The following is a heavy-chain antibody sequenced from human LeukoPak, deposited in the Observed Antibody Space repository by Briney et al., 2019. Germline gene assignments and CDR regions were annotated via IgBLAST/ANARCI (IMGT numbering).Heavy chain of an antibody. V-gene: IGHV3-49*03. CDR3: VRYSGDADY. CDR2: IRSKIYGGTT. CDR1: GFTFDNYA. D-gene: IGHD5-12*01. Sequence: GGSLRLSCTASGFTFDNYAMSWFRQAPGEGMGWVGFIRSKIYGGTTEYAAFVKGRFTISRDDSKSMAYLQMTSLTSEDTAVYYCVRYSGDADYWGQGTLVTVSS. J-gene: IGHJ4*02.